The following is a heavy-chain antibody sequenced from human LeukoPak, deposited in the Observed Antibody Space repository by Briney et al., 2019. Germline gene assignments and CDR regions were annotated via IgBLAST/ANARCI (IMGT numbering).Heavy chain of an antibody. CDR1: GSPFTDYW. CDR2: IYPGDSST. V-gene: IGHV5-51*01. J-gene: IGHJ5*02. CDR3: ARVSSPSFASLWLDP. D-gene: IGHD2/OR15-2a*01. Sequence: GGPRQISCQGSGSPFTDYWIAGVRQLPGKGVEYMGVIYPGDSSTRYSPSFQGQVTISADKSITTAYVQWTSLKASDTAMYYCARVSSPSFASLWLDPWGQGTQVTVSS.